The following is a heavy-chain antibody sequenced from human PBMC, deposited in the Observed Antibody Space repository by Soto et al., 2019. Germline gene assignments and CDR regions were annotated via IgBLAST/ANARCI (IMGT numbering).Heavy chain of an antibody. D-gene: IGHD3-3*01. V-gene: IGHV3-30*18. CDR2: ISYDGSNT. CDR1: GFTFSSYG. Sequence: QVRLVESGGGVVQPGRSLRLSCAASGFTFSSYGFHWVRQAPGKGLEWVAVISYDGSNTEYADSVKGRFIISRDNSKNTAYLEMNSLRPEGTAVYYCAKSGYDDFFFDFWGQGILVTVSS. J-gene: IGHJ3*01. CDR3: AKSGYDDFFFDF.